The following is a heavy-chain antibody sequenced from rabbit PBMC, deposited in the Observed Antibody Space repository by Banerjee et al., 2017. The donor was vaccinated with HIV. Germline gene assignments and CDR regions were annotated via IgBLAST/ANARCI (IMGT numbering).Heavy chain of an antibody. CDR2: IDPASSGST. D-gene: IGHD4-1*01. J-gene: IGHJ4*01. CDR1: GLDFSSYYY. CDR3: ARDLAGVIGWNFGL. Sequence: QSLEESGGDLVKPGASLTLTCKASGLDFSSYYYMCWVRQAPGKGLEWIACIDPASSGSTLYATWAKGRLTISKTSSTTVTLQMTSLTAADTATYFCARDLAGVIGWNFGLWGPGTLVTVS. V-gene: IGHV1S40*01.